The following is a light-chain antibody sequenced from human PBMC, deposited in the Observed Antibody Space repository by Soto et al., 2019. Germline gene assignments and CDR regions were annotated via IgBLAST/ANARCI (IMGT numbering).Light chain of an antibody. Sequence: EIVMTQSPATLSVSPGERATLSCRASHSVSSNLAWYQQKPGQAPRLLIYGASTRATGIPARFSGSGSGTEFTLTISSLQSEDFAVYYCQQYNNWLLWTFGQGTKV. V-gene: IGKV3-15*01. CDR1: HSVSSN. CDR2: GAS. J-gene: IGKJ1*01. CDR3: QQYNNWLLWT.